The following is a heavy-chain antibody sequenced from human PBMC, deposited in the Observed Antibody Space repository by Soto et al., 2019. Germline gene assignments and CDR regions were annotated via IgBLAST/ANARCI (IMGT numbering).Heavy chain of an antibody. CDR2: INPNSGGT. Sequence: QVQLVQSGAEVKKPGASVKVSCKASGYTFTGYYMHWVRQAPGQGLEWMGWINPNSGGTNYAHKFQGWVTMTRDTSISPAYMELSRLRSDDTAVYYCARVTTVTTVFYYYYYMDVWGKGTTVTVSS. D-gene: IGHD4-4*01. CDR3: ARVTTVTTVFYYYYYMDV. CDR1: GYTFTGYY. V-gene: IGHV1-2*04. J-gene: IGHJ6*03.